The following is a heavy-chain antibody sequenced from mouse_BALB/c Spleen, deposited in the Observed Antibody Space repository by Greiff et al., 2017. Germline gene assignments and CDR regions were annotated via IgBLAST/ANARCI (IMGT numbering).Heavy chain of an antibody. J-gene: IGHJ1*01. CDR3: ARLLRYWYFDV. CDR1: GFSLTSYG. D-gene: IGHD1-1*01. Sequence: QVQLKESGPGLVQPSQSLSITCTASGFSLTSYGVHWVRQSPGKGLEWLGVIWSGGSTDYNAAFISRLSISKDNSKSQVFFKMNSLQANDTAIYYCARLLRYWYFDVWGAGTTVTVSS. CDR2: IWSGGST. V-gene: IGHV2-2*02.